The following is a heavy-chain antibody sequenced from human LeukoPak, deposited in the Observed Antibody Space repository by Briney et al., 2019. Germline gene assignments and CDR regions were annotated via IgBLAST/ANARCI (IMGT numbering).Heavy chain of an antibody. CDR3: ARDSLYDSSGFGAGRRYFDY. D-gene: IGHD3-22*01. CDR1: GYTFTSYG. J-gene: IGHJ4*02. CDR2: ISAYNGNT. V-gene: IGHV1-18*01. Sequence: GASVKVSCKASGYTFTSYGISWVRQAPGQGLEWMGWISAYNGNTNYAQKLQGRVTMTTDTSTSTAYMELRSLRSDDTAVYYCARDSLYDSSGFGAGRRYFDYWGQGTLVTVSS.